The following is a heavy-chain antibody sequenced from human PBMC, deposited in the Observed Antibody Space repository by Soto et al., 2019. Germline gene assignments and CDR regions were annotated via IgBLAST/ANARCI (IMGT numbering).Heavy chain of an antibody. Sequence: QVQLVQSGAEVKKPGASVKVSCKASGYTFTSYGISWVRQAPGQGLEWMGWISAYNGNTNYAQKLQGRVTMTTDTSTSTAYMELRSLRSDDTDVYYCAREFHYYDSSGPNWFDPWGQGTLVTVSS. CDR2: ISAYNGNT. D-gene: IGHD3-22*01. CDR1: GYTFTSYG. V-gene: IGHV1-18*01. CDR3: AREFHYYDSSGPNWFDP. J-gene: IGHJ5*02.